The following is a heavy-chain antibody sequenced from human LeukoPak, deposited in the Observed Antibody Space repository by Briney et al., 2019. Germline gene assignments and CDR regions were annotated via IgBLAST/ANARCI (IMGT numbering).Heavy chain of an antibody. Sequence: SETLSLTCTVSGGSISRRDSYWGWLRQAPRTGREGFGSIYYTGSTYYTHPSLQSRVTISMDTSENQFSLKLTSVTAADTAIYYCTRKREGPATGIDYWGQGTLVTVSS. D-gene: IGHD1-14*01. J-gene: IGHJ4*02. CDR2: IYYTGST. V-gene: IGHV4-39*07. CDR1: GGSISRRDSY. CDR3: TRKREGPATGIDY.